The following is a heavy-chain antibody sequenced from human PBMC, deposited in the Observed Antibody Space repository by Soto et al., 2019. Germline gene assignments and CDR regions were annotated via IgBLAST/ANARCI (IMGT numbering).Heavy chain of an antibody. Sequence: QVQLEQSGAEVKKPGASVKVSCKASGYTFSTYDINWVRQATGQGLEWMGWMNPNSGNAGYAQKFQGRVAMTRDTSTSTAYMELSSLTSEDTAVYYCARGWGRWPHATPGDYWGQGTLVTVSS. CDR3: ARGWGRWPHATPGDY. CDR1: GYTFSTYD. D-gene: IGHD3-16*01. J-gene: IGHJ4*02. V-gene: IGHV1-8*01. CDR2: MNPNSGNA.